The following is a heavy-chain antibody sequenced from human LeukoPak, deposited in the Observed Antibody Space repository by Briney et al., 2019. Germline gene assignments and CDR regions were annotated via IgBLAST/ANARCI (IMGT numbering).Heavy chain of an antibody. V-gene: IGHV1-2*02. CDR3: ARGINYYDSRPWVGFDI. J-gene: IGHJ3*02. CDR1: GYTSTGYY. D-gene: IGHD3-22*01. Sequence: GASVKVSCKASGYTSTGYYMHWVRQAPGQGLEWMGWINPNSGGTNYAQKFQGRVTMTRDTSISTAYMELSRLRSDDTAVYYCARGINYYDSRPWVGFDIWGQGTMVTVSS. CDR2: INPNSGGT.